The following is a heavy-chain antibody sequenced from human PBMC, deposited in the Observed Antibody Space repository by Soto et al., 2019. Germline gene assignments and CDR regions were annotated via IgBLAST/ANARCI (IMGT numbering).Heavy chain of an antibody. D-gene: IGHD5-12*01. Sequence: QITLKESGPTLVKPTQTPTLTCPFSGFSLTTRGGAVGWFRKPPGKALEWLALIYWYEDKWYSPSLKSRLTITDDTSKNQVALTMTNMDPVDTATYYCAHSPRGYAYYFDYWGQGTLVTVSS. J-gene: IGHJ4*02. CDR1: GFSLTTRGGA. CDR3: AHSPRGYAYYFDY. CDR2: IYWYEDK. V-gene: IGHV2-5*01.